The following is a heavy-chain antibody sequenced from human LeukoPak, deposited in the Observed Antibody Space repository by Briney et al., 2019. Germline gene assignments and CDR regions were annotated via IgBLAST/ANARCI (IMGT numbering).Heavy chain of an antibody. V-gene: IGHV4-38-2*01. Sequence: PSETLSLTCGVSYYSIRSGHSWGWTRQPPGKGLEGIGSIYHSGNTYYNPSLKSRVTISVDTSKNQFSLNLTSVTAADTAVYYCARVSTDGSGYYDREFWGQGTLVTVSS. D-gene: IGHD3-22*01. J-gene: IGHJ4*02. CDR1: YYSIRSGHS. CDR2: IYHSGNT. CDR3: ARVSTDGSGYYDREF.